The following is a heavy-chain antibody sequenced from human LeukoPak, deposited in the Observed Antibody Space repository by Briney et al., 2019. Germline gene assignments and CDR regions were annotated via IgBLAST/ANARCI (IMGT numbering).Heavy chain of an antibody. CDR1: GYTFTSYG. CDR2: ISAYNGNT. J-gene: IGHJ6*02. V-gene: IGHV1-18*01. Sequence: ASVKVSCKAPGYTFTSYGISWVRQAPGQGLEWMGWISAYNGNTNYAQKLQGRVTMTTDTSTSTAYMELRSLRSDDTAVYYCARVGSIWVSYGMDVWGQGTTVTVSS. CDR3: ARVGSIWVSYGMDV. D-gene: IGHD3-16*01.